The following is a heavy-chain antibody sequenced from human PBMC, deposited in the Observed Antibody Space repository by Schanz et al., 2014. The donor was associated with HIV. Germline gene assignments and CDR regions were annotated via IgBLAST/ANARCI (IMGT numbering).Heavy chain of an antibody. Sequence: QVQLQQWGTGLLKPSETLSLICAVYNGSFGAYHWSWIRQPPGKGLEGIGDISTTGTTNYNPSLRTRVPISIATSKNHFSLKLNSVTAADTALYYCASALIIATGELFESWGQGTLVTVSS. CDR1: NGSFGAYH. J-gene: IGHJ4*02. CDR2: ISTTGTT. V-gene: IGHV4-34*01. CDR3: ASALIIATGELFES. D-gene: IGHD4-17*01.